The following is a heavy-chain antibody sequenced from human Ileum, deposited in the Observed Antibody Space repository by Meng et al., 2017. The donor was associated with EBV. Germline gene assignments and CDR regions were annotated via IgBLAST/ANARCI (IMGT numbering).Heavy chain of an antibody. V-gene: IGHV4-30-2*01. Sequence: LQLQGPGSGLVKPSQTLSLPCAGSGGSISSGGHSWSWIRQPPGKGLEWIGDIQHSGSTYYNPSLKSRVTISVDRSRNQFSLKLSSVTAADTAVYYCARAHPVVYFFDYWGQGTLVTVSS. CDR2: IQHSGST. CDR3: ARAHPVVYFFDY. J-gene: IGHJ4*02. D-gene: IGHD4-23*01. CDR1: GGSISSGGHS.